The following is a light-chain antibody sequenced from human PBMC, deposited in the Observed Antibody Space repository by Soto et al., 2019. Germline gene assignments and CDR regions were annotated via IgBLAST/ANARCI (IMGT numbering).Light chain of an antibody. CDR3: NSFTTTNTYV. CDR1: SSEIGGFDH. CDR2: DVS. Sequence: QSVLTQPASVSGSPGQSITISCTGASSEIGGFDHVSWYQQHPGKVPRLLIYDVSSRPSGVSDRSSGSKSGNTASLTISGFQAEDEADYYCNSFTTTNTYVFGTGTKVTVL. V-gene: IGLV2-14*03. J-gene: IGLJ1*01.